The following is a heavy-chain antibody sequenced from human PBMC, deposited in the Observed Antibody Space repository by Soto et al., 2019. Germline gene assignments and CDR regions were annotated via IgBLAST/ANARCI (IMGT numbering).Heavy chain of an antibody. CDR3: ARAMGAINYFDS. CDR2: FYYSGNT. V-gene: IGHV4-31*03. CDR1: GGSIRSGGYY. D-gene: IGHD1-26*01. Sequence: QVQLQESGPGLVKPSQTLSLTCTVSGGSIRSGGYYWSWIRQHPGKGLEWIGYFYYSGNTYYNPSLKSRLTISGDTSKKQFSLNLSSVTAADKAVYYCARAMGAINYFDSWGQGTLVTVSS. J-gene: IGHJ4*02.